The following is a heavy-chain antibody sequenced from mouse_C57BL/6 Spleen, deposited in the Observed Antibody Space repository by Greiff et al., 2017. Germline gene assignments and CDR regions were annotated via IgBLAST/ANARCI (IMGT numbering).Heavy chain of an antibody. V-gene: IGHV1-64*01. CDR3: AYYYGSSSWFAY. CDR1: GYTFTSYW. J-gene: IGHJ3*01. D-gene: IGHD1-1*01. CDR2: IHPNSGST. Sequence: LQQPGAELVKPGASVKLSCKASGYTFTSYWMHWVKQRPGQGLEWIGMIHPNSGSTNYNEKFKSKATLTVDKSSSTAYMQLSSLTSEDSAVYYCAYYYGSSSWFAYWGQGTLVTVSA.